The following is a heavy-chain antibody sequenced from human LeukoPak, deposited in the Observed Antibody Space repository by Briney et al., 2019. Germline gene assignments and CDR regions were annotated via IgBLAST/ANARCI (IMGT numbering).Heavy chain of an antibody. CDR1: GGSFSGYY. J-gene: IGHJ4*02. CDR2: INHSGST. CDR3: ARGGYRPKRFDY. V-gene: IGHV4-34*01. D-gene: IGHD3-16*02. Sequence: SETLSLTCAVYGGSFSGYYWSWIRQPPGKGLEWIGEINHSGSTNYNPSLKSRVTISVDTSKNQFSLKLSSVTAADTAVYYCARGGYRPKRFDYWGRGTLVTVSS.